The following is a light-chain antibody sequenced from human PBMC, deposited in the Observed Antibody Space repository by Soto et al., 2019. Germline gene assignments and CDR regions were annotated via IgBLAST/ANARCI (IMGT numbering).Light chain of an antibody. Sequence: EIVLTQSPGTLSLSPGERATLSCRVSQSVSSNYLAWYQQKPGQAPRLLIYGASSRATGISDRFSGSGSGTDFTLTISGVEPEDFAVYYCQHYGSSPPMYTFGQGTKLEIK. CDR1: QSVSSNY. CDR2: GAS. CDR3: QHYGSSPPMYT. J-gene: IGKJ2*01. V-gene: IGKV3-20*01.